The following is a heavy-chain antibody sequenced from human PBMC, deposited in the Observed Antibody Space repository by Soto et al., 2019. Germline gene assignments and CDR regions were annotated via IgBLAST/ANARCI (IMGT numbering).Heavy chain of an antibody. CDR1: GFTFSSYG. CDR3: AEWELLGY. D-gene: IGHD1-26*01. Sequence: QVQLVESGGGVVQPGRSLRLSCAASGFTFSSYGMHWVRQAPGKGLEWVAVISYDGSNKYYADSVKGRFTISRDNSKNTLYLQMNSLRAEDTAVYYCAEWELLGYWGQGTLVTVSS. CDR2: ISYDGSNK. J-gene: IGHJ4*02. V-gene: IGHV3-30*03.